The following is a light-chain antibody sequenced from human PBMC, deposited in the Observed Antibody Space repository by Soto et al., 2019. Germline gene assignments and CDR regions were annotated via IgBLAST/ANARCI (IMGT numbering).Light chain of an antibody. CDR2: LNSDGSH. Sequence: CTLSSGHSNYAIAWHQQQSEKGPRYLMKLNSDGSHSKGDGIPDRFSGSSSGAERYLTISSLQSEDEADYYCQTWGSGIVVFGGGTKVTVL. J-gene: IGLJ2*01. CDR3: QTWGSGIVV. V-gene: IGLV4-69*01. CDR1: SGHSNYA.